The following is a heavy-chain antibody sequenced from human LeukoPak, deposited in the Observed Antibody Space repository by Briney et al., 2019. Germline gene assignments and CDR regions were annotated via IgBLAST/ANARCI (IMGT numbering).Heavy chain of an antibody. J-gene: IGHJ4*02. CDR2: IVVGSGNT. V-gene: IGHV1-58*02. D-gene: IGHD6-6*01. CDR3: ARDAPPVAARPLDY. CDR1: GFTFTSSA. Sequence: SVKVSCKATGFTFTSSAMQWVRQARGQRLEWIGWIVVGSGNTNYAQKFQERVTITRDMSTSTAYMELSSLRSEDTAVYYCARDAPPVAARPLDYWGQGTLVTVSS.